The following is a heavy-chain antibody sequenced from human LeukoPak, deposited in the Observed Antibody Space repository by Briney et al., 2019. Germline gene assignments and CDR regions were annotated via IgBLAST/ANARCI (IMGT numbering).Heavy chain of an antibody. V-gene: IGHV1-18*01. D-gene: IGHD3-22*01. J-gene: IGHJ2*01. CDR2: ISANNHNT. CDR1: GYTFTNYG. Sequence: ASVKVSCKASGYTFTNYGINWVRQAPGQGLEWMGWISANNHNTNYAQKLQGRVTMTTDTSTSTAYMELRSLRSDDTAMYYCARDATQFDSGGYYYAWYFDLWGRGTLVTVSS. CDR3: ARDATQFDSGGYYYAWYFDL.